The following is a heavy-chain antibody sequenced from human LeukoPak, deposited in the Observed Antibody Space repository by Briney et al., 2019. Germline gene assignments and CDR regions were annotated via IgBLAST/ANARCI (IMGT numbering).Heavy chain of an antibody. CDR3: ASQYYYYYYYMDV. J-gene: IGHJ6*03. V-gene: IGHV4-34*01. Sequence: SETLSLTCAVYGGSFSGYYWSWIRQPPGKGLEWIGEINHSGSTNYNPSLKSRVTISADTSKNQFSLKLSSVTAADTAVYYCASQYYYYYYYMDVWGKGTTVTVSS. CDR1: GGSFSGYY. CDR2: INHSGST.